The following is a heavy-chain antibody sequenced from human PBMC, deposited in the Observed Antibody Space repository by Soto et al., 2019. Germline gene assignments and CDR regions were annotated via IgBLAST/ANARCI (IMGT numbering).Heavy chain of an antibody. CDR1: GFTFSSYA. CDR2: ISSNGGST. D-gene: IGHD4-17*01. Sequence: EVQLVESGGGLVQPGGSLRLSCAASGFTFSSYAMHCVRQAPGKGPEYVSAISSNGGSTYYANSVKGRFTISRDNSKNTLYLQMGSLRAEDMAVYYCARDYGDYLWYFDYWGQGTLVTVSS. CDR3: ARDYGDYLWYFDY. V-gene: IGHV3-64*01. J-gene: IGHJ4*02.